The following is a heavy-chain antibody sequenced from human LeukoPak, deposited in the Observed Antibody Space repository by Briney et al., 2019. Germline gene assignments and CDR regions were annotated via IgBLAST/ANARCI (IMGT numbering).Heavy chain of an antibody. CDR2: IYYSGST. CDR3: ARQRTVVTPEFFDY. Sequence: SETLSLTCVVSGGSISSTSYYWGWIRQPPGKGLEWIGSIYYSGSTYYSPSLKSRVTISVDTSKNQFSLKLNSVTAADTAIYYCARQRTVVTPEFFDYWGQGTLVIVSS. D-gene: IGHD4-23*01. CDR1: GGSISSTSYY. V-gene: IGHV4-39*01. J-gene: IGHJ4*02.